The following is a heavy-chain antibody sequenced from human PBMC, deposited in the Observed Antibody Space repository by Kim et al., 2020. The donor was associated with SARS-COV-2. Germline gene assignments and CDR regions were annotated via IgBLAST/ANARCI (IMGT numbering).Heavy chain of an antibody. Sequence: GGSLRLSCAASGFTFSSYAMHWVRQAPGKGLEWVAVIWYDGSNKYYADSVKGRFTISRDNSKNTLYLQMNSLRAEDTAVYYCAKDYGDYHYYYGMDVWGQGTTVTVSS. D-gene: IGHD4-17*01. CDR2: IWYDGSNK. CDR1: GFTFSSYA. V-gene: IGHV3-33*06. CDR3: AKDYGDYHYYYGMDV. J-gene: IGHJ6*02.